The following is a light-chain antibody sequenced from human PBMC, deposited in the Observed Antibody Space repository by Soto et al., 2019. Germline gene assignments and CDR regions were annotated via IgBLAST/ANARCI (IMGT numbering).Light chain of an antibody. J-gene: IGKJ5*01. CDR3: QPYNSYLIT. V-gene: IGKV1-5*03. CDR1: QSMSRY. CDR2: KAS. Sequence: DIQMTQSPSTLSASVEDRVTITCRASQSMSRYLAWYQQKPGKAPKLLIYKASSLESGVPSWFSGSGSGTEFTLTISSLQPDDFATYYCQPYNSYLITFGQGTRLEIK.